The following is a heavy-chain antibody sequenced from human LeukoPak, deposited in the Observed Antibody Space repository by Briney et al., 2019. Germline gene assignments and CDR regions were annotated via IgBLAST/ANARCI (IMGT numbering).Heavy chain of an antibody. CDR2: IYYSGST. V-gene: IGHV4-59*08. CDR1: GGSISSYY. J-gene: IGHJ6*02. Sequence: SETLSLTCTVSGGSISSYYWSWIRQPPGKGLEWIGYIYYSGSTNYNPSLKSRVTISVDTSKNQFSLKLSSVTAADTAVYYCARAEMATISADVWGQGTTVTVSS. D-gene: IGHD5-24*01. CDR3: ARAEMATISADV.